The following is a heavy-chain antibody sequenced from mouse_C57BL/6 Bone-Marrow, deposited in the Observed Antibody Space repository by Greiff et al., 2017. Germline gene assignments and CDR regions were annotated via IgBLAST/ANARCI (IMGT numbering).Heavy chain of an antibody. J-gene: IGHJ1*03. Sequence: DVMLVESGGDLVKPGGSLKLSCAASGFTFSSYGMSWVRQTPDKRLEWVATISSGGSYTYYPDSVKGRFTISRDNAKNTLYLQMSSLKSEDTAMYYCAGGGVWYFDVWGTGTTVTVSS. CDR1: GFTFSSYG. V-gene: IGHV5-6*02. CDR2: ISSGGSYT. CDR3: AGGGVWYFDV.